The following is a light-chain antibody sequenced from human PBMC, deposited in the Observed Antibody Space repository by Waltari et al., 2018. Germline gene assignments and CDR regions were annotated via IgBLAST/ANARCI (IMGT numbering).Light chain of an antibody. V-gene: IGKV1-39*01. CDR3: RQSYTTPYT. J-gene: IGKJ2*01. Sequence: DILMTQSPLSLPVTPGEPASISCRSSQSLLHSNVYNYLDWYLQTPGKAPRLLIYTAYSLQSVSPSTVSGSGCGTEFTLTISSLQIEDVATYYCRQSYTTPYTFGQGTKLEIK. CDR1: QSLLHSNVYNY. CDR2: TAY.